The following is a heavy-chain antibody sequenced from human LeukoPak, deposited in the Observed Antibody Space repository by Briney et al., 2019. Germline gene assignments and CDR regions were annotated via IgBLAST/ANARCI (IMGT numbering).Heavy chain of an antibody. CDR1: GFTFTNYW. V-gene: IGHV3-7*01. CDR2: IEKGGSEK. Sequence: GSLRLSCAASGFTFTNYWMTWVRQAPGKGLEWVASIEKGGSEKNYVDSVKGRFTISRDNAKNSLYLQMNSLRAEDTALYFCARPYYYSSGSYPYWGQGTPVTVSS. J-gene: IGHJ4*02. D-gene: IGHD3-10*01. CDR3: ARPYYYSSGSYPY.